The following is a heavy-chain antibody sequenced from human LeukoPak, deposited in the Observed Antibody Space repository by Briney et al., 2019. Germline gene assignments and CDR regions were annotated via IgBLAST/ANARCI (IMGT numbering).Heavy chain of an antibody. Sequence: PSETLSLTCTVSGGSLNSDGYYCSWIRQHPGKGLEWIGYIYYSGSTYYNPSLTSRVTISVDTSKNQFSLKLSSVTAADTAVYYCASEGERACSGGSCYSGWFDPWGQGTLVTVSS. CDR3: ASEGERACSGGSCYSGWFDP. D-gene: IGHD2-15*01. V-gene: IGHV4-31*03. CDR1: GGSLNSDGYY. J-gene: IGHJ5*02. CDR2: IYYSGST.